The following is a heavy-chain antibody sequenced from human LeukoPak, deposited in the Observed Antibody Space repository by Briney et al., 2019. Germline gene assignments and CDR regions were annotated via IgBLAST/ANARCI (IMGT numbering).Heavy chain of an antibody. D-gene: IGHD2-8*02. V-gene: IGHV3-48*04. Sequence: GGSLRLSCAASGFTFSSYGMHWVRQAPGKGLEWVSYISSSGSTIYYADSVKGRFTISRNNAKNSLFLQMTSLRAEDTAVYYCARLVVDSPSSYYMDVWGNGTTVTVSS. CDR1: GFTFSSYG. CDR3: ARLVVDSPSSYYMDV. CDR2: ISSSGSTI. J-gene: IGHJ6*03.